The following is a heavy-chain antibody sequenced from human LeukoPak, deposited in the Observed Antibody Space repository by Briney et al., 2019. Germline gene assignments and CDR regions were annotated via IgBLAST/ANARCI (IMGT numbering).Heavy chain of an antibody. V-gene: IGHV5-51*01. CDR3: ARAPSFYYDGRGTFDI. CDR1: GYSFSNYW. J-gene: IGHJ3*02. CDR2: IYPGDSDT. Sequence: GESLKISCKGSGYSFSNYWIGWVRQIPGKGLEWMGIIYPGDSDTRNSPSFQGQVTISADKSISTAYLQWSSLKASDTAMYYCARAPSFYYDGRGTFDIWGQGTMVTVSS. D-gene: IGHD3-22*01.